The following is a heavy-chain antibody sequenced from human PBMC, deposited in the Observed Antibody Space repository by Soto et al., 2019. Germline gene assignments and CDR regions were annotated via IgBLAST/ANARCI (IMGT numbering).Heavy chain of an antibody. V-gene: IGHV4-34*01. CDR2: INHSGST. J-gene: IGHJ5*02. CDR1: GGSFSGYY. CDR3: ARELPGVAVATERYWFDP. Sequence: SETLSLTCAVYGGSFSGYYWSWIRQPPGKGLEWIGEINHSGSTNYNPSLKSRVTISVDTSKNQFSLKLSSVTAADTAVYYCARELPGVAVATERYWFDPWGQGTLVTVSS. D-gene: IGHD6-19*01.